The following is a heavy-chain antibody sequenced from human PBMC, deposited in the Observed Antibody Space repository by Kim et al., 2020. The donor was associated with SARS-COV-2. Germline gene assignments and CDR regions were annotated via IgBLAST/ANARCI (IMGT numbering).Heavy chain of an antibody. V-gene: IGHV4-31*03. J-gene: IGHJ4*02. CDR3: ARAGGFRYLPGRGYYFDY. D-gene: IGHD1-1*01. CDR1: GGSISSGGYY. Sequence: SETLSLTCTVSGGSISSGGYYWSWIRQHPGKGLEWIGYIYYSGSTYYNPSLKSRVTISVDTSKNQFSLKLSSVTAADTAVYYCARAGGFRYLPGRGYYFDYWGQGTLVTVSS. CDR2: IYYSGST.